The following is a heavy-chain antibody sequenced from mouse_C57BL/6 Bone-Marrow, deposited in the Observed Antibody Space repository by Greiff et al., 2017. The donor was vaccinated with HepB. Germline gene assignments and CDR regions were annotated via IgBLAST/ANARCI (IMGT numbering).Heavy chain of an antibody. D-gene: IGHD2-5*01. V-gene: IGHV1-18*01. CDR3: ARSPAYYSNYDAMDY. CDR1: GYTFTDYN. J-gene: IGHJ4*01. Sequence: EVQLQQSGPELVKPGASVKIPCKASGYTFTDYNMDWVKQSHGKSLEWIGDINPNNGGTIYNQKFKGKATLTVDKSSSTAYMELRSLTSEDTAVYYCARSPAYYSNYDAMDYWGQGTSVTVSS. CDR2: INPNNGGT.